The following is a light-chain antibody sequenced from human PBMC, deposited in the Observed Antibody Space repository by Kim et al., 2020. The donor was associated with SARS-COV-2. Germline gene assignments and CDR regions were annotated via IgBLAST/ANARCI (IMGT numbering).Light chain of an antibody. Sequence: GQRLTISCSGSSSNIGINVVNWYQQLPGTATKLLIYDSNQRPSGVPDRFSGSKSGTSASLAISGLQSEDEADYFCATWDDSLTGFVLGTGTKVTVL. CDR1: SSNIGINV. CDR2: DSN. J-gene: IGLJ1*01. V-gene: IGLV1-44*01. CDR3: ATWDDSLTGFV.